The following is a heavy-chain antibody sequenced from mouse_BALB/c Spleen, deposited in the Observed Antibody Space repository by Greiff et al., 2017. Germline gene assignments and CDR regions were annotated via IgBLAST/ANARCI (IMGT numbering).Heavy chain of an antibody. CDR1: GFNIKDTY. CDR3: ARGTSTMITIY. Sequence: EVQLQQSGAELVKPGASVKLSCTASGFNIKDTYMHWVKQRPEQGLEWIGRIDPANGNTKYDPKFQGKATITADTSSNTAYLQLSSLTSEDTAVYYCARGTSTMITIYWGQGTTLTVSS. D-gene: IGHD2-4*01. J-gene: IGHJ2*01. V-gene: IGHV14-3*02. CDR2: IDPANGNT.